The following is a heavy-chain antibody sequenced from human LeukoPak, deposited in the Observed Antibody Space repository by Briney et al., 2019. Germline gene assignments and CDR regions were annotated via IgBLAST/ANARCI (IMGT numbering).Heavy chain of an antibody. CDR3: ARDTVVYYYDSSGYFPTYNFDY. D-gene: IGHD3-22*01. CDR2: ISSSSSTI. Sequence: GGSLRLSCAPSGFTFSSYSMNWVRQAPGKGLEWVSYISSSSSTIYYADSVKGRFTISRDNAKNSLYLQMNSLRAEDTAVYYCARDTVVYYYDSSGYFPTYNFDYWGQGTLVTVSS. V-gene: IGHV3-48*01. CDR1: GFTFSSYS. J-gene: IGHJ4*02.